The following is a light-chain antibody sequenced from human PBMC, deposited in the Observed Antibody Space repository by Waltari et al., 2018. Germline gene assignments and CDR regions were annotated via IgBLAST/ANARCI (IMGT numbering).Light chain of an antibody. CDR3: QQRSNWPPVLS. CDR2: DAS. Sequence: ETVLTQSPATLSLSPGERATLSCRASQSLSSYLAWYQQKPGQAPRLLIFDASNRATGIPARFSGSGSGTDFTLNISSLEPEDFAVYYCQQRSNWPPVLSFGGGTKVEIK. V-gene: IGKV3-11*01. CDR1: QSLSSY. J-gene: IGKJ4*01.